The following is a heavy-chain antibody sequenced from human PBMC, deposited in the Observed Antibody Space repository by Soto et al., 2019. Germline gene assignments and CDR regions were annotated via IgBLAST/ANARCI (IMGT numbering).Heavy chain of an antibody. CDR3: ARRYGASFDY. V-gene: IGHV4-59*01. CDR1: GDSISSYS. D-gene: IGHD4-17*01. Sequence: SETLSLTCTVSGDSISSYSWSWIRQPPGKGLEWIGNIHYNGNTNYSPSLKSRVTISVDTSKNQFSLKLSSVTAADTAVYYCARRYGASFDYWGQGTLVTVSS. J-gene: IGHJ4*02. CDR2: IHYNGNT.